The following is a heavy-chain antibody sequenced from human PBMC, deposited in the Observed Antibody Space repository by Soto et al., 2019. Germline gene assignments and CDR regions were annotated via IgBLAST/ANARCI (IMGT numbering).Heavy chain of an antibody. J-gene: IGHJ4*02. CDR1: GGTFSSYT. D-gene: IGHD2-15*01. Sequence: QVQLVQSGAEVKKPGSSVRVSCTPSGGTFSSYTISWVRQAPGQGLEWMGRIVPITGMTRYAQKFQGRLTITAVTSTTTPYLELSSLTSEDSAVYFCSRGVASLVDSWGQGTQVTVSS. CDR2: IVPITGMT. CDR3: SRGVASLVDS. V-gene: IGHV1-69*02.